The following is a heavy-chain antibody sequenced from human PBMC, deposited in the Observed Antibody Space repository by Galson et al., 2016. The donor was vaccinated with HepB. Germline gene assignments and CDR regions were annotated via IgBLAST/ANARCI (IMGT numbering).Heavy chain of an antibody. CDR1: GGSITSNDW. Sequence: ETLSLTCSVSGGSITSNDWWSWVRQPPGKGLEWIAEIHYNGRPNHSPSLKSRVTISVDKSRNQFSLKLSSVTAADTAVYYCARGELALGFDYWGQGALVTVSS. J-gene: IGHJ4*02. D-gene: IGHD3-10*01. V-gene: IGHV4/OR15-8*01. CDR3: ARGELALGFDY. CDR2: IHYNGRP.